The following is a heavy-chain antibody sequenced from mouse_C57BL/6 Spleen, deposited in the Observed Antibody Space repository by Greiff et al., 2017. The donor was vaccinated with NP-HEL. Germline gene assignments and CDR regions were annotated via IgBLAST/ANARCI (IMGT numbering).Heavy chain of an antibody. V-gene: IGHV5-16*01. J-gene: IGHJ4*01. Sequence: EVQVVESEGGLVQPGSSMKLSCTASGFTFSDYYMAWVRQVPEKGLEWVANINYDGSSTYYLDSLKSRFIISRDNSKNILYLQMSSLKSEDTATYYCASLDGYYYAMDYWGQGTSVTVSS. D-gene: IGHD2-3*01. CDR1: GFTFSDYY. CDR2: INYDGSST. CDR3: ASLDGYYYAMDY.